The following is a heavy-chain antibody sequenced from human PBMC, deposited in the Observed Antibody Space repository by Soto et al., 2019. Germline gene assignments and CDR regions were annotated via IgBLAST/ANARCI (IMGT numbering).Heavy chain of an antibody. V-gene: IGHV2-70*01. CDR3: ARIPKARMYYDILTGYYRYYYYYGMDV. CDR1: GFSLSTSGMC. D-gene: IGHD3-9*01. Sequence: SGPTLVNPTQTLTLTCTFSGFSLSTSGMCVSWIRQPPGKALEWLALIDWDDDKYYSTSLKTRPTISKDTSKNQVVLTMTNMDPVDTATYYCARIPKARMYYDILTGYYRYYYYYGMDVWGQGTTVTVSS. J-gene: IGHJ6*02. CDR2: IDWDDDK.